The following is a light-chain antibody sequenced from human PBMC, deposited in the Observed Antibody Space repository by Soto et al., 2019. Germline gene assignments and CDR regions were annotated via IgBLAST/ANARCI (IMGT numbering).Light chain of an antibody. CDR2: GAS. CDR3: QQYGSSPFT. CDR1: QSVSSSY. J-gene: IGKJ3*01. Sequence: EIVLTQSPGTLSLSPGERATLSCRASQSVSSSYLAWYQQKPGQAPRLLIYGASSRATGIPDRFSGSGSGTDFTLTISRLEPEDFPLYYCQQYGSSPFTFAPGTKVHIK. V-gene: IGKV3-20*01.